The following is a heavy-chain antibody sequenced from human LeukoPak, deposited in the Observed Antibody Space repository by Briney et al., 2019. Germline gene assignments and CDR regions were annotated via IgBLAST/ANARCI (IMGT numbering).Heavy chain of an antibody. J-gene: IGHJ4*02. Sequence: PSETLSLTCTVSGGSVSSSSYFWGWIRQPPGTGLEWLGSIYYSGSTYYNPSLKSRVTISVDTSKSQFSLKLSSVTAADTAVYYCARGLRDGYNLRYYFDYWGQGTLVTVSS. CDR2: IYYSGST. CDR1: GGSVSSSSYF. CDR3: ARGLRDGYNLRYYFDY. V-gene: IGHV4-39*07. D-gene: IGHD5-24*01.